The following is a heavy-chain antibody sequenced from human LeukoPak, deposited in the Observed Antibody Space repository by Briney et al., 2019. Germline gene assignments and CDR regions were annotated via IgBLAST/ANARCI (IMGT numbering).Heavy chain of an antibody. J-gene: IGHJ4*02. D-gene: IGHD3-22*01. CDR3: ASKSRGQDSSGYYLDY. CDR2: INHSGST. CDR1: GGSFSGYY. Sequence: PSETLSLTCAVYGGSFSGYYWSWIRQPPGKGLEWIGEINHSGSTYYNPSLKSRVTISVDTSKNQFSLKLSSVTAADTAVYYCASKSRGQDSSGYYLDYWGQGTLVTVSS. V-gene: IGHV4-34*01.